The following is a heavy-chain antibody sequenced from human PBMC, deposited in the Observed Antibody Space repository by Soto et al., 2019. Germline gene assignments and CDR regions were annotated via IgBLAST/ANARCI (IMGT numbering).Heavy chain of an antibody. CDR2: IIPIFGTA. CDR3: AAKITMVRGRHSNYYYGMDV. J-gene: IGHJ6*02. V-gene: IGHV1-69*13. CDR1: GGTFSSYA. D-gene: IGHD3-10*01. Sequence: SVKVSCKASGGTFSSYAISWVRQAPGQGLEWMGGIIPIFGTANYAQKFQGRVTITADEXXXXXXXXXXXXXXXXXXXXXCAAKITMVRGRHSNYYYGMDVWGQGTTVTVSS.